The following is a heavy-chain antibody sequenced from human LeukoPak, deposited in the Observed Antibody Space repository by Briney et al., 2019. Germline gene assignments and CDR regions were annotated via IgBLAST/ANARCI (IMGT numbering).Heavy chain of an antibody. J-gene: IGHJ4*02. CDR2: IIPIFGIA. CDR3: ARVAPSPVLRYFDWLLYFDY. D-gene: IGHD3-9*01. V-gene: IGHV1-69*13. Sequence: SVKVSCKASGGTFSSYAISWVRQAPGQGLEWMGGIIPIFGIANYAQKFQGRVTITADESTSTAYMELSSLRSEDTAVYYCARVAPSPVLRYFDWLLYFDYWGQGTLVTVSS. CDR1: GGTFSSYA.